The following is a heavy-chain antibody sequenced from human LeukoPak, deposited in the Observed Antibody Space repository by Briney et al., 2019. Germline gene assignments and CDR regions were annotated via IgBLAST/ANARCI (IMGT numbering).Heavy chain of an antibody. CDR1: GGSVNSHY. J-gene: IGHJ4*02. CDR3: VRRDTGWNYLDY. D-gene: IGHD6-19*01. Sequence: SETLSLTCAVSGGSVNSHYWGWIRQPPGKGLQWIGNIYSTGESKYNPSLKSRVSISLDTSKSHLSLNLTSVLAADTAIYYCVRRDTGWNYLDYWGQGILVTVSS. V-gene: IGHV4-4*08. CDR2: IYSTGES.